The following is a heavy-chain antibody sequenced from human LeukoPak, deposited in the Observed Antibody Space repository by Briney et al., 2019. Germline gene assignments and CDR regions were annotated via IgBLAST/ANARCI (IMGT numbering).Heavy chain of an antibody. CDR1: GYSISSGYY. D-gene: IGHD2-2*02. CDR2: IYHSGST. V-gene: IGHV4-38-2*02. J-gene: IGHJ6*03. CDR3: ARDFRGRGYYTHYMDV. Sequence: SETLSLTCTVSGYSISSGYYWGWIRQPPGKGLEWIGSIYHSGSTYYNPSLKSRVTISVDTSKNQFSLKLSSVTAADTAVYFCARDFRGRGYYTHYMDVWSKGTTVTISS.